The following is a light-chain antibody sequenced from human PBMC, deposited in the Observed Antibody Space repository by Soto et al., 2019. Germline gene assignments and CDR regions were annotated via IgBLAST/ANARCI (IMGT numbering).Light chain of an antibody. Sequence: ETVLTQSPGTLSLSPGGRATLSCRASQSSSSYLTWYQQRPGQAPRLLIYAASRRATGIPDRFSGSGSGTDFTLTISRLEPEDFAVYYCQQYSTSPITFGQGTRLEIK. J-gene: IGKJ5*01. CDR1: QSSSSY. CDR2: AAS. V-gene: IGKV3-20*01. CDR3: QQYSTSPIT.